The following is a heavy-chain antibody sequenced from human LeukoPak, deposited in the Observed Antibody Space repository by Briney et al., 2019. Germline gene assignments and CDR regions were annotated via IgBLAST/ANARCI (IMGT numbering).Heavy chain of an antibody. D-gene: IGHD2-15*01. J-gene: IGHJ4*02. CDR3: ARDPGNQARQGYCSGGSCYLCDY. Sequence: PGGSLRLSCAASGFTFSSYAMSWVRQAPGEGLEWVSAISGSGGSTYYADSVKGRFTVSRDNSKNTLYLQMNSLSVEDTALYYCARDPGNQARQGYCSGGSCYLCDYWGQGTLVTASS. CDR2: ISGSGGST. CDR1: GFTFSSYA. V-gene: IGHV3-23*01.